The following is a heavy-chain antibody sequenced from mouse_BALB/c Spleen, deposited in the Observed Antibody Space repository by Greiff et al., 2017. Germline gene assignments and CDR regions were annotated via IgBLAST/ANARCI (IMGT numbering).Heavy chain of an antibody. CDR2: IWTGGGT. Sequence: VQLVESGPGLVAPSQSLSITCTVSGFSLTSYDISWIRQPPGKGLEWLGVIWTGGGTNYNSAFMSRLSISKDNSKSQVFLKMNSLQTDDTAIYYCVRDGGYYENYAMDDWGQGTSVTVSS. D-gene: IGHD2-3*01. J-gene: IGHJ4*01. CDR3: VRDGGYYENYAMDD. V-gene: IGHV2-9-2*01. CDR1: GFSLTSYD.